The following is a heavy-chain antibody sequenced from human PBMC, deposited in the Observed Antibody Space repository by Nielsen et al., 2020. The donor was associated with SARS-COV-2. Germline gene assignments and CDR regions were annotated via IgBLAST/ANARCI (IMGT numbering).Heavy chain of an antibody. V-gene: IGHV4-31*03. D-gene: IGHD3-10*01. CDR2: IYYSGST. J-gene: IGHJ6*03. Sequence: LRLSCTVSGGSISSGGYYWSWIRQHPGKGLEWIGYIYYSGSTYYNPSLKSRVTISVDTSKNQFSLKLSSVTVADTAVYYCARVSNYYHGSGSYSLLYYYYYYMDVWGKGTTVTVSS. CDR1: GGSISSGGYY. CDR3: ARVSNYYHGSGSYSLLYYYYYYMDV.